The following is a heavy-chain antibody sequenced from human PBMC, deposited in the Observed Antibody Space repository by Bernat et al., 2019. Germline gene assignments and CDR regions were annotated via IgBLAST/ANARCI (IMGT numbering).Heavy chain of an antibody. D-gene: IGHD2-15*01. V-gene: IGHV3-23*04. CDR2: ISGSGGST. J-gene: IGHJ4*02. CDR1: GFTFSSYA. CDR3: ARDIVVVVAATGAFDY. Sequence: VQLVESGGGVVQPGRSLRLSCAASGFTFSSYAMSWVRQAPGKGLEWVSAISGSGGSTYYADSVKGRFTISRDNSKNTLYLQMNSLRAEDTAVYYCARDIVVVVAATGAFDYWGQGTLVTVSS.